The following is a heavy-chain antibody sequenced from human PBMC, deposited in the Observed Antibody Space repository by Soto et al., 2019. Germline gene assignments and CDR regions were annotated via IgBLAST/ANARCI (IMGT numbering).Heavy chain of an antibody. J-gene: IGHJ4*02. CDR3: ARANWYFDY. CDR2: IYYSGST. Sequence: SETLSLTCTVSGGSINDHYWSWIRQPPGQELEWIGYIYYSGSTNYSPSLKSRVTISVDTSKKQFSLKLSSLTAVDTAIYYCARANWYFDYWGQGTLVTVSS. V-gene: IGHV4-59*11. D-gene: IGHD7-27*01. CDR1: GGSINDHY.